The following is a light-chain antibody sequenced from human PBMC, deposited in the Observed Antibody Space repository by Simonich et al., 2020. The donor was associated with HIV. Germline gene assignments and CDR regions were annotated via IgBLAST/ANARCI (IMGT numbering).Light chain of an antibody. CDR3: QQYYSTPIT. CDR1: QSVLYSSNNKNY. V-gene: IGKV4-1*01. CDR2: WAS. Sequence: DIVMTQSPDSLGVSLGARATINCKSSQSVLYSSNNKNYLAWYQQKPGQPPKLLIYWASTREYGVPDRFSGSGSGTDFTLTSSSLQAEDVAVYYCQQYYSTPITFGQGTRLEIK. J-gene: IGKJ5*01.